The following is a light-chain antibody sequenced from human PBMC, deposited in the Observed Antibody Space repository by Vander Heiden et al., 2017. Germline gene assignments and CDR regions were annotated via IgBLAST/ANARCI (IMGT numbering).Light chain of an antibody. CDR3: QVWDSSSDLHVV. Sequence: SYVLTQPPSVSVAPGQTARITCGGNNIGSKSVHWYQQKPGQAPVLVVYDDKGRPSRIPEGISGSNSGDTATPAISRVEAGDEGDYYCQVWDSSSDLHVVFGGGTKLTVL. V-gene: IGLV3-21*02. J-gene: IGLJ2*01. CDR1: NIGSKS. CDR2: DDK.